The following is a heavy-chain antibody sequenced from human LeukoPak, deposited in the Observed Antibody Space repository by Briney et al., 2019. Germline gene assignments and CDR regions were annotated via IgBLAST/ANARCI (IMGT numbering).Heavy chain of an antibody. CDR1: RYTLTELS. CDR3: ARGEVPPHYFDS. CDR2: IIPIFGTA. V-gene: IGHV1-69*13. J-gene: IGHJ4*02. Sequence: SVTVSCKVSRYTLTELSMHWVRQAPGQGLEWMGGIIPIFGTANYAQRFQGRVTITADESTTTAYMEVSSLRSEDTAVYYCARGEVPPHYFDSWGQGTLVTVSS.